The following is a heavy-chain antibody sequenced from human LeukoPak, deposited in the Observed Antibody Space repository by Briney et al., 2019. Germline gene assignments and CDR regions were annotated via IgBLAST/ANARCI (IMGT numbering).Heavy chain of an antibody. D-gene: IGHD2-21*01. Sequence: GRSLSLPCEACGLHLNEHDIVCLPDPRGGGVEGRSYIGSWGESSTYYADAVKGRITISRGNAKKTVYLHLNSLRVEDRAVYDCVRDMGDCERDTCPSWFDPWGQGTLVTVSS. V-gene: IGHV3-11*04. CDR1: GLHLNEHD. CDR2: IGSWGESST. CDR3: VRDMGDCERDTCPSWFDP. J-gene: IGHJ5*02.